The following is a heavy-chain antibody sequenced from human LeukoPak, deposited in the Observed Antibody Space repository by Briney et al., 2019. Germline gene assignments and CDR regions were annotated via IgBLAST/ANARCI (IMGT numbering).Heavy chain of an antibody. D-gene: IGHD3-10*01. J-gene: IGHJ5*02. CDR3: ARDGSGTYYPAGVGWFDP. CDR2: ISGYNGNT. V-gene: IGHV1-18*01. CDR1: GYTFTSYG. Sequence: ASVKVSCKASGYTFTSYGITWVRQAPGQGLEWMGWISGYNGNTNYAQKLQGRVTMTTDTSTSTASMELRSLRSDDTAVYYCARDGSGTYYPAGVGWFDPWGQGTLVTVSS.